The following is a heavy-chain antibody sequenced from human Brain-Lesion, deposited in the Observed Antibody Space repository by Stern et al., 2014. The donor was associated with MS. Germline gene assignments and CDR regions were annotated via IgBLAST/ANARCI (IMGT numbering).Heavy chain of an antibody. D-gene: IGHD1-26*01. CDR1: GYTLTELS. Sequence: VQLEESGAEVKKPGASVKLSCTVSGYTLTELSMHWVRLAPRQGLERMGGFDPEDGETIYAQKFQGRVTMTEDTSTDTAYMELSSLRSEDTAVYYCATLSPGAGGNYYRHFDYWGQGTLVTVSS. CDR2: FDPEDGET. CDR3: ATLSPGAGGNYYRHFDY. V-gene: IGHV1-24*01. J-gene: IGHJ4*02.